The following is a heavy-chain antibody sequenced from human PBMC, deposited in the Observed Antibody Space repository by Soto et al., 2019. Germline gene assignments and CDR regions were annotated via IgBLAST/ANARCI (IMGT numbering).Heavy chain of an antibody. V-gene: IGHV1-24*01. CDR1: GYTLTELS. D-gene: IGHD3-22*01. CDR2: FDPEDGET. J-gene: IGHJ4*02. Sequence: ASVKVSCKVSGYTLTELSMHWVRQAPGKGLEWMGGFDPEDGETIYAQKFQGRVTMTEDTSTDTAYMELSSLRSEDTAVYYCATAPYYDSSGYYVVDYWGQGTLVTVSS. CDR3: ATAPYYDSSGYYVVDY.